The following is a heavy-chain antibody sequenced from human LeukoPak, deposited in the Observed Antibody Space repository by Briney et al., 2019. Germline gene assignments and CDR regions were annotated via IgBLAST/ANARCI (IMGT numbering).Heavy chain of an antibody. CDR1: GYIFTGYY. D-gene: IGHD4-17*01. V-gene: IGHV1-2*02. J-gene: IGHJ5*02. Sequence: ASVKVSCKTSGYIFTGYYIHWVRQAPGQGLEWMGWINPNNGGTKLAQKFQGRVNLTRDTSITSAYLDLSRLTSDDTAVYYCARDRKNDYSDHNYFDPWGQGTLVTASS. CDR2: INPNNGGT. CDR3: ARDRKNDYSDHNYFDP.